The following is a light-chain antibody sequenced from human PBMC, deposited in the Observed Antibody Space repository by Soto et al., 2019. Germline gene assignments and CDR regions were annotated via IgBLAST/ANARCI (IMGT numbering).Light chain of an antibody. V-gene: IGLV1-40*01. CDR1: TFD. J-gene: IGLJ1*01. CDR3: ASYAGSLSDYV. Sequence: QSVLTHPPSVSGAPGQMVTSSCTGATFDVHWYQQLPESAPKLLIFKNSNRAAGAPDRFSGSKSRTSASLTITGLPAGDEADYYCASYAGSLSDYVFGPGTKVTVL. CDR2: KNS.